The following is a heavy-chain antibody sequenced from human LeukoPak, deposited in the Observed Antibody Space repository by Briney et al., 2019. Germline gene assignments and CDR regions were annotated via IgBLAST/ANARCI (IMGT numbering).Heavy chain of an antibody. CDR3: AKDLTDHGNFDY. D-gene: IGHD4-17*01. Sequence: PGGSLRLSCAASGFTFSSYWMHWVRQAPGKGLVWVSRINSDGSSTSYAESVKGRFTISRDDGKNTLYLQMNSLRAEDTAVYYCAKDLTDHGNFDYWGQGTLVTVSS. CDR2: INSDGSST. J-gene: IGHJ4*02. CDR1: GFTFSSYW. V-gene: IGHV3-74*01.